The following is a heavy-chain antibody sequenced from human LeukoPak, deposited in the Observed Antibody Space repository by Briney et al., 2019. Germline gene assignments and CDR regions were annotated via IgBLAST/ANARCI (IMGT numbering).Heavy chain of an antibody. D-gene: IGHD1-1*01. CDR2: IYYNGRT. CDR3: ARTRGWNDHVYSI. J-gene: IGHJ3*02. CDR1: RGPIATTSHY. Sequence: SETLSLTCTVSRGPIATTSHYWGWFRQSPGKGLEWLGSIYYNGRTYDDPSLRSRVTISVDTSKNQFSLKLSSVNAADTAVYYCARTRGWNDHVYSIWGQGTRVTVSS. V-gene: IGHV4-39*07.